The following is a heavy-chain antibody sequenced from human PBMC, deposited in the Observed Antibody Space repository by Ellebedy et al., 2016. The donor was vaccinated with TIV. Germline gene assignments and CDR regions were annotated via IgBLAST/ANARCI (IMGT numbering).Heavy chain of an antibody. J-gene: IGHJ4*02. D-gene: IGHD6-13*01. CDR1: GFTFSSYA. Sequence: GESLKISXAASGFTFSSYAMSWVRQAPGKGLEWVANIKQDGSEKYYVDSVKGRFTISRDNSKNTLYLQMNSLRAEDTAVYYCARARYSSSPFDYWGQGTLVTVSS. CDR3: ARARYSSSPFDY. V-gene: IGHV3-7*01. CDR2: IKQDGSEK.